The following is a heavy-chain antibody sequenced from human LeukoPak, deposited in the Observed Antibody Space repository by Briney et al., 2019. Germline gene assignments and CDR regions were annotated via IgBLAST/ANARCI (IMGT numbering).Heavy chain of an antibody. CDR1: GFTFSTYG. V-gene: IGHV3-23*01. D-gene: IGHD3-10*01. Sequence: GGSLRLSCPASGFTFSTYGMSWVRQAPGKGLEWVSAISGTGGSTYYADSVKGRFTISRDNSKNTLYLQMNSLGAEDTAVYYCAKEYYGSGTKYYYYYGLDVWGQGTTVTVSS. CDR3: AKEYYGSGTKYYYYYGLDV. CDR2: ISGTGGST. J-gene: IGHJ6*02.